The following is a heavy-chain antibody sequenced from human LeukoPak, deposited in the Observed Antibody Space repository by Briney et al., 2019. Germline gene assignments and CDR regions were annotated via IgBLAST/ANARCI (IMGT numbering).Heavy chain of an antibody. V-gene: IGHV3-21*04. D-gene: IGHD1-26*01. CDR1: GFTFSSYE. J-gene: IGHJ6*03. Sequence: GGSLRLSCAASGFTFSSYEMNWVRQAPGKGLEGVSSISSSSSYIYYADSVKGRFTISRDKAKNSLYLQMDSLRGEDTAVYYCARDGSWADYYYYYYMDVWGKGTTVTISS. CDR3: ARDGSWADYYYYYYMDV. CDR2: ISSSSSYI.